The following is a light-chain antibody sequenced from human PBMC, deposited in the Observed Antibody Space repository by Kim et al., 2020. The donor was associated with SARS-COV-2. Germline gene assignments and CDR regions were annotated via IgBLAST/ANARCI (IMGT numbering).Light chain of an antibody. V-gene: IGLV7-43*01. J-gene: IGLJ3*02. Sequence: QAVVTQEPSLTVSPGGTVTLTCASSTGAVTSGYYPSWFQQKPGQAPRALIYSTNKKHSWTPARFSGSLLGGKAALTLSGVQPEDEAEFYCLLYYGDAQLGVFGGGTQLTVL. CDR3: LLYYGDAQLGV. CDR2: STN. CDR1: TGAVTSGYY.